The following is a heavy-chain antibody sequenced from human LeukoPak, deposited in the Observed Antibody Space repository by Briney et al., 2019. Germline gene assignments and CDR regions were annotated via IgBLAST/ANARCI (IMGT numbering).Heavy chain of an antibody. J-gene: IGHJ5*02. Sequence: GGSLRLSCAASGFTFSDYYTSWIRQAPEKGLEWVSYISSSSNYTNYADSVKGRFTISRDNAKNSLYLQMNSLTAEDTAVYYCARQGNNWFDPWGQGTLVTVSS. V-gene: IGHV3-11*06. CDR3: ARQGNNWFDP. CDR1: GFTFSDYY. CDR2: ISSSSNYT.